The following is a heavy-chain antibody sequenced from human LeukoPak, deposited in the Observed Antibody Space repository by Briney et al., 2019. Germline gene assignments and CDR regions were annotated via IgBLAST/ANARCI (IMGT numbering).Heavy chain of an antibody. CDR2: ISSSSSPI. Sequence: GGSLRLSCAASGFTFSSYSMNWVRQAPGKGLEWVSYISSSSSPIYYADSVKGRFTISRDNSKNTVYLQMTSLRTEDTAVYYCAKDQIGWAPGYVSGPLDQWGQGTLVTVSS. CDR3: AKDQIGWAPGYVSGPLDQ. CDR1: GFTFSSYS. D-gene: IGHD6-19*01. J-gene: IGHJ4*02. V-gene: IGHV3-48*01.